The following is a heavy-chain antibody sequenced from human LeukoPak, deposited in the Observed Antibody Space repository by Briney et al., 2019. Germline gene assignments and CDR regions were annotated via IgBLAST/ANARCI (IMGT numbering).Heavy chain of an antibody. Sequence: GGSLRLSCAASGFTFSSYSMNWVRQAPGKGLEWVANIKKDGSEKYYVDAVKGRFTISRDNAKTSLYLQMNGLRAEDTAVHYCARDLSGIAGYTYGRGIDYWGQGTLVTVSS. CDR3: ARDLSGIAGYTYGRGIDY. CDR1: GFTFSSYS. D-gene: IGHD5-18*01. J-gene: IGHJ4*02. CDR2: IKKDGSEK. V-gene: IGHV3-7*01.